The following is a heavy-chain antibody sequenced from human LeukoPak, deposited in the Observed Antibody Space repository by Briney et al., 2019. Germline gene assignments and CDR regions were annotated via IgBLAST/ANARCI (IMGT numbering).Heavy chain of an antibody. Sequence: ASVKVSCKASGYTFTSYHMHWVRQAPGQGLEWMGIINPSGGSTSYAQKFQGRVTMTRDTSTSTVYMELSSLRSEDTAVYYCARDRDDSSGYYDYFDYWGQGTLVTVSS. CDR3: ARDRDDSSGYYDYFDY. CDR2: INPSGGST. CDR1: GYTFTSYH. V-gene: IGHV1-46*01. J-gene: IGHJ4*02. D-gene: IGHD3-22*01.